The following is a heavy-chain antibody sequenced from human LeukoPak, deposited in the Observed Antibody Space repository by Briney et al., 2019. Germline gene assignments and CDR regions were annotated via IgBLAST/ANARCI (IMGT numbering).Heavy chain of an antibody. Sequence: TGGSLRLSCSASGFIFNDYAMHWVRHARGKGLEWVSGISWNTGNIDYADSVKGRFTISRDDAKNSLYLQMNSLRTEYTALYYCAKDGHYDILTGTTFDYWGQGTLVTVSS. CDR2: ISWNTGNI. CDR1: GFIFNDYA. V-gene: IGHV3-9*01. J-gene: IGHJ4*02. D-gene: IGHD3-9*01. CDR3: AKDGHYDILTGTTFDY.